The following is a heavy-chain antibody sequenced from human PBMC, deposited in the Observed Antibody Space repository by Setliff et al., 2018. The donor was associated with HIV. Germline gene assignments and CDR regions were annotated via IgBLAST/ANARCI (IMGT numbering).Heavy chain of an antibody. D-gene: IGHD1-26*01. V-gene: IGHV4-4*08. CDR1: GISINGYY. J-gene: IGHJ4*02. Sequence: SETLSLTCSVSGISINGYYWSWIRQSPRTRLEWIGYVSSIGNTNYNPSLKSRVTISVDTSKNQFSLQLNSVTAADTAVYFCARTRAPYFFDFWGQEAQVTVSS. CDR2: VSSIGNT. CDR3: ARTRAPYFFDF.